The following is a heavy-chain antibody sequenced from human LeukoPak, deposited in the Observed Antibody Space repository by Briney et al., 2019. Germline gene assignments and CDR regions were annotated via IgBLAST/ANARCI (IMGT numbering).Heavy chain of an antibody. V-gene: IGHV3-30-3*01. CDR3: GRAMDY. Sequence: GGSLRLSCAASGFTFSDYAMHWVRQAPGKGLEWVAVISKDGSDKYYPGSVRGRFTISRDNAKNSLYLQMNSLRAEDTAVYYCGRAMDYWGQGTLVTVSS. CDR2: ISKDGSDK. CDR1: GFTFSDYA. J-gene: IGHJ4*02.